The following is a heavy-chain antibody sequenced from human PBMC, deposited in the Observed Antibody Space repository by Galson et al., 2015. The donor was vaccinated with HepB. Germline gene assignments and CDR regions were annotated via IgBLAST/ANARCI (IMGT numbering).Heavy chain of an antibody. Sequence: SLRLSCAASGFTFDDYAMHWVRRAPGKGLEWVSGISWNSGTIGYADSVKGRFTISRDNAKNSLYLQMNSLRAEDTALYYCAKDTGYSFGSGVLDYWGQGTLVTVSS. CDR3: AKDTGYSFGSGVLDY. V-gene: IGHV3-9*01. J-gene: IGHJ4*02. D-gene: IGHD5-18*01. CDR1: GFTFDDYA. CDR2: ISWNSGTI.